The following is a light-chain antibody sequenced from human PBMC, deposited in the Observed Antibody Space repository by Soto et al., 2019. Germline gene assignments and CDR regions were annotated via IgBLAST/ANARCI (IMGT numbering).Light chain of an antibody. CDR2: GAS. J-gene: IGKJ2*01. CDR1: QSVSSNY. V-gene: IGKV3-20*01. Sequence: EIVLTQSPGTLPLSPGERATLSCRASQSVSSNYLVWYQQKPGQAPRPLIYGASSRAIGIPDRFSGSGSGTDFTLTISRLEPEDFAVYYCQQYANSPFTFGQGTKLEIK. CDR3: QQYANSPFT.